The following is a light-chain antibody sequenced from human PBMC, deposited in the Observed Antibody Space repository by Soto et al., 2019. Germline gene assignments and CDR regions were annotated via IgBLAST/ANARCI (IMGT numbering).Light chain of an antibody. CDR2: HVS. CDR3: ASYTTSNTFV. CDR1: SSNIGDYNY. Sequence: QSALAQPASVSGSPGQSITISCTGASSNIGDYNYVSWYQQNQGKAPKLIIYHVSYRPSGVSDRFSASKSGNTASLTISRLRAEDEADYYCASYTTSNTFVFGTVTKVTVL. J-gene: IGLJ1*01. V-gene: IGLV2-14*01.